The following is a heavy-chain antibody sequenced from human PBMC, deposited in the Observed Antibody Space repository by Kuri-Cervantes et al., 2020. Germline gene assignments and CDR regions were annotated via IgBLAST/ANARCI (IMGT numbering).Heavy chain of an antibody. J-gene: IGHJ4*02. Sequence: GGSLRLSCAASGFTFSTYSMNWVRQAPGKGLEWVAVIWYDGSNKYYADSVKGRFTISRDNSKNTLYLQMNSLRAEDTAVYYCARDSNSGVATVPVSFGYWGQGTLVTVSS. CDR2: IWYDGSNK. D-gene: IGHD5-12*01. CDR1: GFTFSTYS. V-gene: IGHV3-33*08. CDR3: ARDSNSGVATVPVSFGY.